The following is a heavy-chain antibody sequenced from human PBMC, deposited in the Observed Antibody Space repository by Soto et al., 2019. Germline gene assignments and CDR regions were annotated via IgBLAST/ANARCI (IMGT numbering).Heavy chain of an antibody. J-gene: IGHJ4*02. V-gene: IGHV3-74*01. CDR2: INPVGSST. CDR3: ARGLDGGRYGFGK. CDR1: GFTFSSYW. D-gene: IGHD3-10*01. Sequence: EVQVVESGGGLVQPGGSLRLSCAASGFTFSSYWMHWVRQAPEKGLVWVSRINPVGSSTYYADSVKGRFTISRDNAENMVYLQMNSLRAEDTAVYYCARGLDGGRYGFGKWGQGALLTASS.